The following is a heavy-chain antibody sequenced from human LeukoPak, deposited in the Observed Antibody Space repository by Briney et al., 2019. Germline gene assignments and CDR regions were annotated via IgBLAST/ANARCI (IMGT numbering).Heavy chain of an antibody. CDR3: ARVVSNYGSGSYTVYYYYMDV. J-gene: IGHJ6*03. CDR1: GFTFSSYA. CDR2: IYSGGST. Sequence: GGSLRLSCAASGFTFSSYAMSWVRQAPGKGLEWVSVIYSGGSTYYADSVKGRFTISRDNSKNTLYLQMNSLRAEDTAVYYCARVVSNYGSGSYTVYYYYMDVWGKGTTVTISS. D-gene: IGHD3-10*01. V-gene: IGHV3-66*01.